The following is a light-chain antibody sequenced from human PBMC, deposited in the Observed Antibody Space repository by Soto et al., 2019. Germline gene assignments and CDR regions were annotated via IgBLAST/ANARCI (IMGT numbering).Light chain of an antibody. J-gene: IGKJ1*01. Sequence: DIQMTQSPSTLSGSVGDRVTITCRASQTISSWLAWYQQKPGKAPKLLISAASSLESGVPPRFSGSGSGTDFTLTITSLQPEDFATYYCQQSHSIPWTFGQGTKVDI. CDR1: QTISSW. CDR2: AAS. V-gene: IGKV1-39*01. CDR3: QQSHSIPWT.